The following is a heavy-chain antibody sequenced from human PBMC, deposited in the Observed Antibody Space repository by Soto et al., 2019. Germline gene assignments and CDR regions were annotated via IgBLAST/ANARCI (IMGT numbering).Heavy chain of an antibody. CDR2: IDPSDSYT. CDR1: GYSFTSYW. CDR3: ARTKNPYYYGMDL. Sequence: XESLKISCRGSGYSFTSYWISWVRQMPGKGLEWMGRIDPSDSYTNYSPSFQGHVTISADKSISTAYLQWSSLKASDTAMYYCARTKNPYYYGMDLWGRGNTVTVSS. V-gene: IGHV5-10-1*01. J-gene: IGHJ6*02.